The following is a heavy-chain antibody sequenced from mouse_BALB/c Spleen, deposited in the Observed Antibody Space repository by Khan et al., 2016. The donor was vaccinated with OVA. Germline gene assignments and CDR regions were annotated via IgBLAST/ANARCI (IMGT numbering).Heavy chain of an antibody. Sequence: EVQLQESGPGLVKPSQSLSLTCTVTGYSITSDSAWNWIRQFPGNELEWMGYINYSGSTSYHPSLKSRFSITRDTSKNQFFLQLNSVTTEDTATYFCARGVRLTYWGQGTLVTVSA. D-gene: IGHD2-14*01. V-gene: IGHV3-2*02. CDR3: ARGVRLTY. CDR1: GYSITSDSA. J-gene: IGHJ3*01. CDR2: INYSGST.